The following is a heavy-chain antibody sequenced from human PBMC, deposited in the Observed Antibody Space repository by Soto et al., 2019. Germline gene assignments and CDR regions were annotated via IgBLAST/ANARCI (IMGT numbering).Heavy chain of an antibody. CDR2: INHSGST. J-gene: IGHJ5*02. Sequence: SETLSLTCAVYGGSFSGYYWSWIRQPPGKGLEWIGEINHSGSTNYNPSLKSRVTISVDTSKNQFSLKLSSVTAADTAVYYCARGLLRYFDWLSVYNWFDPWGQGTLVTVSS. CDR3: ARGLLRYFDWLSVYNWFDP. D-gene: IGHD3-9*01. V-gene: IGHV4-34*01. CDR1: GGSFSGYY.